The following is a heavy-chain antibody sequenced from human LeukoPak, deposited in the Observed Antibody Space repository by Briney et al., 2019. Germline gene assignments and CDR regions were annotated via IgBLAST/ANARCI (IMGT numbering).Heavy chain of an antibody. CDR3: ARDPSVGGFSGSELDF. V-gene: IGHV3-64*01. CDR2: ISYNGDET. Sequence: VGSLRLSCAASGFTFSNYFMHWVRQAPGKGLDYLSVISYNGDETYYAKSVKGRFTISRDNSKNTLYLQMGTLRPEDTAVYYCARDPSVGGFSGSELDFWGQGTLVTVSS. D-gene: IGHD3-16*01. J-gene: IGHJ4*02. CDR1: GFTFSNYF.